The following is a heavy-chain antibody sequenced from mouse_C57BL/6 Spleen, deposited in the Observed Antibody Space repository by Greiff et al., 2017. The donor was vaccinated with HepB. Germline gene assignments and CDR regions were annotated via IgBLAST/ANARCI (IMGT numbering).Heavy chain of an antibody. V-gene: IGHV1-59*01. D-gene: IGHD1-1*01. CDR2: IDPSDSYT. Sequence: QVQLQQPGAELVRPGTSVKSPCKASGYTFTSYWMHWVKQRPGQGLEWIGDIDPSDSYTNYNQKFKGNATLTVDTSSSTAYMQHSSLTSEDSAVYYCARGGSYYGSSRWFAYWGQGTLVTVSA. J-gene: IGHJ3*01. CDR1: GYTFTSYW. CDR3: ARGGSYYGSSRWFAY.